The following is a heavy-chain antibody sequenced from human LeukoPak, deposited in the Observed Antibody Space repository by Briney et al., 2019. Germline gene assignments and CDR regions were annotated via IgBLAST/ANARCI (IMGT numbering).Heavy chain of an antibody. V-gene: IGHV3-23*01. CDR1: GFTFSSYA. CDR2: ISGSGSTI. Sequence: GGSLRLSSAASGFTFSSYAMSWVRQAPGKGLEWVSAISGSGSTIYYADSVKGRFTISRDNAKNSLYLQMNSLRAEDTAVYYCAELGITMIGGVWGKGTTVTISS. CDR3: AELGITMIGGV. J-gene: IGHJ6*04. D-gene: IGHD3-10*02.